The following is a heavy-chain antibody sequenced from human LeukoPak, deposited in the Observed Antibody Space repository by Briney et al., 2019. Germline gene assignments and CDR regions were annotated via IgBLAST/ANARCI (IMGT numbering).Heavy chain of an antibody. CDR3: ARQPGGIAAAGFDL. CDR1: GDSVSSNSAA. Sequence: SQTLSLTCAISGDSVSSNSAAWNWITQCPSRGLEWLGRTYYRSKWYKDYAVSVKRRISINADTSKNQFSLQLNSVTPEDTAVYFCARQPGGIAAAGFDLWGQGTLVTVSS. D-gene: IGHD6-13*01. V-gene: IGHV6-1*01. CDR2: TYYRSKWYK. J-gene: IGHJ4*02.